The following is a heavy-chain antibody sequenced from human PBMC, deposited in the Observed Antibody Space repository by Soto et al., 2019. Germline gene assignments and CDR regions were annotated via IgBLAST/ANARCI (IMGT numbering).Heavy chain of an antibody. CDR1: GDSISTYN. V-gene: IGHV4-59*01. Sequence: QGQLQESGPGLVKPSETLSLTCTVSGDSISTYNWGWIRQPPGKGLEWIGCIYYSGVTNYNPSLKSRVTISVDTPKNQLSLKLNSVTAADTAVYYCARVAADIASWLDPWGQGTRVTVSS. CDR2: IYYSGVT. J-gene: IGHJ5*02. CDR3: ARVAADIASWLDP. D-gene: IGHD5-12*01.